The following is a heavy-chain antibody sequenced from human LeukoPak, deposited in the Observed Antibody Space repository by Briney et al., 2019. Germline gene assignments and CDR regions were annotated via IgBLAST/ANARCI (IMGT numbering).Heavy chain of an antibody. D-gene: IGHD3-16*01. V-gene: IGHV3-7*01. CDR1: GFTLSTYW. Sequence: GGSLRLSCEASGFTLSTYWMNWVRQVPGKGQEWVANINPDGSAKRYVDSVKGRFTIARDNADNSLSLQMNSLRAEDTAVYYCASWGAGGNSWGQGTLVTVSS. CDR3: ASWGAGGNS. J-gene: IGHJ4*02. CDR2: INPDGSAK.